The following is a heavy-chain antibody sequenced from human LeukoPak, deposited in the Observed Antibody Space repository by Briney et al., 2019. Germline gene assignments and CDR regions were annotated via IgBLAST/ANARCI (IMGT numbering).Heavy chain of an antibody. Sequence: GGSLRLSCAASGFTFSSYGMHWVRQAPGKGLEWVAVIWDDGSNKYYADSVKGRFTISRDNSKNTLYMQMNSLRAEDTAVYYCAKAGGKKVVVTHFDYWGQGTLVTVSS. CDR3: AKAGGKKVVVTHFDY. V-gene: IGHV3-33*06. D-gene: IGHD3-22*01. CDR1: GFTFSSYG. J-gene: IGHJ4*02. CDR2: IWDDGSNK.